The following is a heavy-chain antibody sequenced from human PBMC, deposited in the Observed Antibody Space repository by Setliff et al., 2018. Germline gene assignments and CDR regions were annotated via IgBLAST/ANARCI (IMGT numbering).Heavy chain of an antibody. CDR1: GFTFSNSD. CDR2: IKQDESEK. V-gene: IGHV3-7*01. J-gene: IGHJ4*02. D-gene: IGHD6-19*01. Sequence: GGSLRLSCAASGFTFSNSDMTWVRQAPGKGLEWVANIKQDESEKYYVDSVKGRFTVSRDNSKKVVYLEMNTLGAEDTALYYCVTDPPGSGWSFDSWGQGTLVTVSS. CDR3: VTDPPGSGWSFDS.